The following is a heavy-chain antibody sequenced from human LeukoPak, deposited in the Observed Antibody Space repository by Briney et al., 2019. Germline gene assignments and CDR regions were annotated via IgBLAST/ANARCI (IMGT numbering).Heavy chain of an antibody. Sequence: GGSLRLSCAVSGFTFSDFEMNWVRQAPGKGPEWISYIGGSGSPTYYADSVKGRFTISRDNSKNTLYLQMNSLRAEDTAVYYCARGLTVTKSFDYWGQGTLVTVSS. CDR2: IGGSGSPT. J-gene: IGHJ4*02. CDR3: ARGLTVTKSFDY. D-gene: IGHD4-17*01. V-gene: IGHV3-48*01. CDR1: GFTFSDFE.